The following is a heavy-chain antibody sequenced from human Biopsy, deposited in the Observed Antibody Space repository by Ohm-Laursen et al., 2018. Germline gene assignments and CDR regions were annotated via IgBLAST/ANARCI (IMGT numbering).Heavy chain of an antibody. CDR2: VYYTGST. CDR1: GDSISSYY. D-gene: IGHD3-22*01. V-gene: IGHV4-59*01. Sequence: TLSLTCTVSGDSISSYYWSWIRQPPGKGLQWIGYVYYTGSTDYNPSLQSRVTISVDTSKSHFSLRLRSVTPADTAIYHCARDRGYYSDRTIPGYFDLWGRGTLVTVSS. CDR3: ARDRGYYSDRTIPGYFDL. J-gene: IGHJ2*01.